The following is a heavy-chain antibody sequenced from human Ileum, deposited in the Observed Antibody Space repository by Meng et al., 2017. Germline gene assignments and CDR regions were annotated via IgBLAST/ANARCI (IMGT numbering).Heavy chain of an antibody. Sequence: QAQLPASVPGPGNPPSTLSLACTVSRASLGTHYWTWIRQPPGKGLEWIGYVFYSGSTNYNPSLKSRVAISVDTSKNQVSLKLTSVTAADTAVYYCARSFHESSWGSYRYLFGLWGQGALVTVSS. D-gene: IGHD3-16*02. V-gene: IGHV4-59*07. CDR2: VFYSGST. J-gene: IGHJ4*02. CDR1: RASLGTHY. CDR3: ARSFHESSWGSYRYLFGL.